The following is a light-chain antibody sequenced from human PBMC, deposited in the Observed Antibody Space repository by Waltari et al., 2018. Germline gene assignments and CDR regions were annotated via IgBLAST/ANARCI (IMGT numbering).Light chain of an antibody. Sequence: QSALTQPPSVSGSPGQSVTMSCTGTSSDVGAYDYVSWYQQHAGKAPKLLIYDVTTRPSGVPYRFSGSKPGNTASLTVSGLQAQDEADYYCISHAGSSAVFGGGTKLTVL. CDR3: ISHAGSSAV. CDR2: DVT. J-gene: IGLJ2*01. CDR1: SSDVGAYDY. V-gene: IGLV2-8*01.